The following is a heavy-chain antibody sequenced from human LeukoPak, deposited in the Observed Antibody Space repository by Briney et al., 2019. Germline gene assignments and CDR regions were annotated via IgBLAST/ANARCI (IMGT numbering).Heavy chain of an antibody. Sequence: PGGSLRLSCAASGFSFGSYAMSWVRQAPGKGLEWVSAISGSGGSTYYADSVKGRFTISRDNSKNTLYPQMNSLRAEDTAVYYCASQLRFLEWLHLGEGRIDYWGQGTLVTVSS. CDR3: ASQLRFLEWLHLGEGRIDY. V-gene: IGHV3-23*01. D-gene: IGHD3-3*01. CDR2: ISGSGGST. CDR1: GFSFGSYA. J-gene: IGHJ4*02.